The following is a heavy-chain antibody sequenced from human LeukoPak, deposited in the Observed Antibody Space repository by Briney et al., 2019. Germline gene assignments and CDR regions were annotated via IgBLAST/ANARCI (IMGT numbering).Heavy chain of an antibody. V-gene: IGHV3-30*04. CDR3: ARAAAIGPPDAFDI. CDR2: ISYDGSNK. Sequence: GGSLRLSCAASGFTFSSYAMHWVRQAPGKGLEWVAVISYDGSNKYSVKGRFTISRDNSGNTLYLQMNSLRAEDTAVYYCARAAAIGPPDAFDIWGQGTMVTVSS. J-gene: IGHJ3*02. D-gene: IGHD5-18*01. CDR1: GFTFSSYA.